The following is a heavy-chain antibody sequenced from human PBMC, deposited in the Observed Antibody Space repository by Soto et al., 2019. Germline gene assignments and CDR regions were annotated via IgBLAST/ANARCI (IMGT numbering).Heavy chain of an antibody. CDR2: INHSGST. CDR1: GGSFSGYY. V-gene: IGHV4-34*01. Sequence: SETLSLTCAVYGGSFSGYYWSWIRQPPGKGLEWIGEINHSGSTNYNPSLKSRVTISVDTSKNQFSLKLSSVTAADTAVYYCARGMTTVTFDYWGQGTLVTVS. D-gene: IGHD4-17*01. J-gene: IGHJ4*02. CDR3: ARGMTTVTFDY.